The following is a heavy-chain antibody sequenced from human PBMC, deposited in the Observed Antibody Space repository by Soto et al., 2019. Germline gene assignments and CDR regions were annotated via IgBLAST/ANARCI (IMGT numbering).Heavy chain of an antibody. CDR2: IDGSGTTK. J-gene: IGHJ4*02. Sequence: EVQLLESGGGLVQPGGSLRLSCGVSGFTFNDFEMNWVRQAPGKGLEWLAYIDGSGTTKKYADSVRGRFTISRDNPNISLFLQMSRMSAADTAIYFSAGGFRRFNYWGQGTLVSVSS. CDR1: GFTFNDFE. V-gene: IGHV3-48*03. CDR3: AGGFRRFNY.